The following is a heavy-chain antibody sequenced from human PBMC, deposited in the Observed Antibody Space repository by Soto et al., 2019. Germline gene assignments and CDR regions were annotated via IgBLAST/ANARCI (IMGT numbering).Heavy chain of an antibody. D-gene: IGHD3-3*01. V-gene: IGHV4-39*01. Sequence: QLQLQQSGPGLVKPSEILSLTCTVSGGSITSSNYYWGWIRQPPGKGLEWIGNVYYNGFTYYNPSLRSRGTISVDKSKNHFSLKLTSVTAADTAVYYCARQDDFWSGSNWFDPWGQGTLVTVSS. J-gene: IGHJ5*02. CDR2: VYYNGFT. CDR3: ARQDDFWSGSNWFDP. CDR1: GGSITSSNYY.